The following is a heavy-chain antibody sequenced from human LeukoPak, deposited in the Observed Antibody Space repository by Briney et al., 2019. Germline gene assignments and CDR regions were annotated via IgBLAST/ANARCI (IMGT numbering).Heavy chain of an antibody. CDR1: GCTFSSYA. J-gene: IGHJ1*01. CDR2: ISGSGGST. Sequence: GGSLRLSCAASGCTFSSYAMSWVRQAPGKGLEWVSAISGSGGSTYYADSVQGRFTISRDNSKNRMYLQMNSLRSEDTAVYYCAKGRMEYSYGYSDYWGQGTVVSLS. CDR3: AKGRMEYSYGYSDY. V-gene: IGHV3-23*01. D-gene: IGHD5-18*01.